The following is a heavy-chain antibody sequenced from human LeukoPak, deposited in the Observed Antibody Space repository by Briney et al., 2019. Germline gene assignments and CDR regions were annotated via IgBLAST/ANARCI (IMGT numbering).Heavy chain of an antibody. CDR3: ARDSSSPLDY. D-gene: IGHD6-13*01. J-gene: IGHJ4*02. Sequence: GSSVRVSCKASGGTFISYTISWVRQAPGQGLEWMGRIIPILGIANYAQKFQGRVTITADKSTSTAYMELSSLRSEDTAVYYCARDSSSPLDYWGQGTLVTVSS. CDR2: IIPILGIA. V-gene: IGHV1-69*04. CDR1: GGTFISYT.